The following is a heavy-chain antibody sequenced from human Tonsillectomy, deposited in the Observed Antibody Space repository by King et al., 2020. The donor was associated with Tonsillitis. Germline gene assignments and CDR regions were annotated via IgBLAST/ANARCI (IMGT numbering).Heavy chain of an antibody. J-gene: IGHJ4*02. CDR2: IIPMFDTP. Sequence: QLVQSGAEVKKPGSSVKVSCKASGGTFSSYAISWVRQAPGQGLEWMGGIIPMFDTPSYAQKFQGRVTITADESPSTAYMELSSLRSEDTALYYCARDNGFGSGTYYITGYWGQGTLVTVSS. D-gene: IGHD3-10*01. CDR1: GGTFSSYA. CDR3: ARDNGFGSGTYYITGY. V-gene: IGHV1-69*01.